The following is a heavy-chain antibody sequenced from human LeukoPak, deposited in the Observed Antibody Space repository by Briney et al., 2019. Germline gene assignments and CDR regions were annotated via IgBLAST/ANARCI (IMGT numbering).Heavy chain of an antibody. D-gene: IGHD3-22*01. V-gene: IGHV3-74*01. CDR3: AADSSGARRDY. J-gene: IGHJ4*02. CDR1: GFTLSSYW. CDR2: INSDGSST. Sequence: GGSLRLSCAAFGFTLSSYWMHWVRQAPGKGLVWVSRINSDGSSTSYADSVKGRFTISRDNAKNTLYLQMNSLRAEDTAVYYCAADSSGARRDYWGQGTLVTVSS.